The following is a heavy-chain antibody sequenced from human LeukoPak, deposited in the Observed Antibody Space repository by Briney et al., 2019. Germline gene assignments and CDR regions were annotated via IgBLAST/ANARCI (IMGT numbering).Heavy chain of an antibody. CDR3: ARARWGGIVVVPAVQWFDP. V-gene: IGHV4-30-2*01. J-gene: IGHJ5*02. D-gene: IGHD2-2*01. Sequence: TLSLTCTVSGGSISSGGYYWSWIRQPPGKGLEWIGYIYHSGSTYYNPSLKSRVTISVDRSKNQFSLKLSSVTAADTAVYYCARARWGGIVVVPAVQWFDPWGQGTLVTVSS. CDR1: GGSISSGGYY. CDR2: IYHSGST.